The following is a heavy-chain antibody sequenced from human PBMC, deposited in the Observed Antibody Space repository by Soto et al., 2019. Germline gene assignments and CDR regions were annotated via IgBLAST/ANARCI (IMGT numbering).Heavy chain of an antibody. D-gene: IGHD5-12*01. Sequence: SQTLSLTCAISGDSVSSNSAAWNWIRQSPSRGLEWLGRTYYRSKWYNDYAVSVKSRITINPDTSKNQFSLQLNSVTPEDTAVYYCARDELPDIVATCAFDIWGQGTMVTVSS. CDR3: ARDELPDIVATCAFDI. CDR1: GDSVSSNSAA. CDR2: TYYRSKWYN. V-gene: IGHV6-1*01. J-gene: IGHJ3*02.